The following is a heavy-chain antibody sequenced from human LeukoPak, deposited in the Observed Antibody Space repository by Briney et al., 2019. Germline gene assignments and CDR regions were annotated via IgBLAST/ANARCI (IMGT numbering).Heavy chain of an antibody. V-gene: IGHV3-33*01. Sequence: GGSLRLSCVASGFIFSSYAMHWVRQAPGTGLEWVAVIWSDGSRQYYLDSVKGRFTISRDNSKNTLYLQMNSLRAEDTAVYSCARGVAQNGNPNYFDPWGRGTLVTVSS. J-gene: IGHJ5*02. CDR3: ARGVAQNGNPNYFDP. D-gene: IGHD2-15*01. CDR1: GFIFSSYA. CDR2: IWSDGSRQ.